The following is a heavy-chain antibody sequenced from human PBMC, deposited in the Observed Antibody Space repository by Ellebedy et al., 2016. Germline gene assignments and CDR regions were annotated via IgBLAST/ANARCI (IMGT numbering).Heavy chain of an antibody. CDR2: ISWNSGSI. V-gene: IGHV3-9*01. CDR1: GFTFDDYA. CDR3: AKAPGYYYDSSGYPDY. Sequence: SLKISXAASGFTFDDYAMHWVRQAPGKGLEWVSGISWNSGSIGYADSVKGRFTISRDNAKNSLYLQMNSLRAEDTALYYCAKAPGYYYDSSGYPDYWGQGTLVTVSS. D-gene: IGHD3-22*01. J-gene: IGHJ4*02.